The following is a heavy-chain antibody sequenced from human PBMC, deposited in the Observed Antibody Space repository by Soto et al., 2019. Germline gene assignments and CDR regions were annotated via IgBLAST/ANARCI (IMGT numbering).Heavy chain of an antibody. V-gene: IGHV1-18*01. CDR3: ARDRQSWYYWDF. J-gene: IGHJ4*02. D-gene: IGHD6-13*01. Sequence: QVQLVQSGAEVKKPGASVKVSCKASGYTFTNYGISWVRQAPGQGLEWMGWIGAYNGNTNFARKFQGRVTLTTDQSTPTAYLELRSLTSDDTAVYFCARDRQSWYYWDFWGQGTLVTVSS. CDR2: IGAYNGNT. CDR1: GYTFTNYG.